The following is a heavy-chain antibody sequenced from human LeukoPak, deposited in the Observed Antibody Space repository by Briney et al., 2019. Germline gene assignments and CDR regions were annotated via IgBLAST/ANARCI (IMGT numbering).Heavy chain of an antibody. D-gene: IGHD5-24*01. CDR1: GFTFSSYA. J-gene: IGHJ4*02. Sequence: GGSLGLSCAASGFTFSSYAMHWVRQAPGKGLEWVAVISYDGSNKYYADSVKGRFTISRDNAKNSLYLQMNSLRAEDTAVYYCARGSGRWLQFGYFDYWGQGTLVTVSS. CDR3: ARGSGRWLQFGYFDY. V-gene: IGHV3-30*04. CDR2: ISYDGSNK.